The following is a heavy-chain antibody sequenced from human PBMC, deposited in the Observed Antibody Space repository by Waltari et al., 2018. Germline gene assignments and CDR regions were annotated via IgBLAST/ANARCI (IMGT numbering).Heavy chain of an antibody. D-gene: IGHD4-17*01. Sequence: EVQLVESGGGLAQPGGSLRLSCAASGFTFSSYWMHWVRQTPGKGLVWVSRISDDGSATSYADSVKGRFTISRDNAKNTLYLQMNSLRVDDMAVYYCARDARTAVTTSGYYGMDVWGQGTTVTVSS. J-gene: IGHJ6*02. CDR2: ISDDGSAT. CDR3: ARDARTAVTTSGYYGMDV. V-gene: IGHV3-74*01. CDR1: GFTFSSYW.